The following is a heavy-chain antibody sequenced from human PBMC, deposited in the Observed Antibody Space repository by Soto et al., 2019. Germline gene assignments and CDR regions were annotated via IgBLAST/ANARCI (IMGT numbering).Heavy chain of an antibody. CDR3: ARALAIIHGVVIIGYYSIDV. D-gene: IGHD3-3*01. Sequence: SVKVSCKASRGTFSNYVITWVRQAPGQGLEWMGGIIPIFGTANYAQKFQGRVTITADESTSTAYMELSSLRSEDTAVYYCARALAIIHGVVIIGYYSIDVWGQGTTVTVSS. CDR1: RGTFSNYV. V-gene: IGHV1-69*13. J-gene: IGHJ6*02. CDR2: IIPIFGTA.